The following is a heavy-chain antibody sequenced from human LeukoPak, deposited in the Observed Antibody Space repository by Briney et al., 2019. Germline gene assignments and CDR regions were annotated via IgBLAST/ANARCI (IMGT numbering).Heavy chain of an antibody. D-gene: IGHD3-3*01. V-gene: IGHV3-7*01. Sequence: PGGSLRLSCAASGFIFNNYWMSWVRQAPGKGLEWVANIKQDGSEKYYVDSVKGRFTISRDNAKNSLYLQMNSLRAEDTAVYYCARFRFLEWLLPFDYWGQGTLVTVSS. CDR3: ARFRFLEWLLPFDY. J-gene: IGHJ4*02. CDR1: GFIFNNYW. CDR2: IKQDGSEK.